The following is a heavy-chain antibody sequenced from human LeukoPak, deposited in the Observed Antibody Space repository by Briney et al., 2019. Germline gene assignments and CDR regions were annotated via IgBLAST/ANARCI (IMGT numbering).Heavy chain of an antibody. V-gene: IGHV3-21*01. Sequence: ESLRLACAASGFSFRSNSMNWVRQAPGKGLEWVSSISDISDYIYYADSVKGRFTISRDNGKNSLYLQLNRLRVEDTAVYYCASTLTRDSSGSYGALDYWGQGAPVTASS. D-gene: IGHD6-19*01. CDR1: GFSFRSNS. CDR3: ASTLTRDSSGSYGALDY. J-gene: IGHJ4*02. CDR2: ISDISDYI.